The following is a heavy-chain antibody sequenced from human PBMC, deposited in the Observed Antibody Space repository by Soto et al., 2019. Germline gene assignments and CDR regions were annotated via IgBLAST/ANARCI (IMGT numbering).Heavy chain of an antibody. CDR3: ARGGASHAYPWDR. CDR1: GFTFSNYW. D-gene: IGHD3-16*01. V-gene: IGHV3-74*03. CDR2: ISHDERTT. Sequence: GGSLRLSCAASGFTFSNYWMHWIRQAPGKGLVWVSRISHDERTTTYADSVKGRFTISRDNAKNTVLLEMNSLKAEDTAAYYFARGGASHAYPWDRWGRGTMVTVSS. J-gene: IGHJ5*02.